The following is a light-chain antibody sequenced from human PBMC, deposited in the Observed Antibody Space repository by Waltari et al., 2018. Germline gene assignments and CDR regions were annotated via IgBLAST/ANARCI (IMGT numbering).Light chain of an antibody. CDR3: QAWDSITSHVV. J-gene: IGLJ2*01. CDR2: QDT. CDR1: TLGDLY. V-gene: IGLV3-1*01. Sequence: SYELTQPPSVSVSPGQTASTTCSGDTLGDLYACRYQQKPGQSPGLVIYQDTRRPSGSPERFSGSNSGNTATLTISGTQAMDEADYCCQAWDSITSHVVFGGGTKLTVL.